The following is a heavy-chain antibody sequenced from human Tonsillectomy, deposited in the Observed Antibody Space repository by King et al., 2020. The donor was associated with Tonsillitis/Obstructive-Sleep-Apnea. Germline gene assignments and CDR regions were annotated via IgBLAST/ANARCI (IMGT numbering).Heavy chain of an antibody. V-gene: IGHV3-48*02. D-gene: IGHD2-2*01. CDR3: ARARGYCSSTSCPIGAFDI. CDR2: IIGSSSTI. Sequence: VQLVVSGGDFVQPGGSLRLSCAASGFTFSSYSMNWVRQAPGKGLEWVSYIIGSSSTIYYADSVKGRFTISRDNAKNSLYLQMNSLRDEDTAMYYCARARGYCSSTSCPIGAFDIWGQGTMVTVSS. J-gene: IGHJ3*02. CDR1: GFTFSSYS.